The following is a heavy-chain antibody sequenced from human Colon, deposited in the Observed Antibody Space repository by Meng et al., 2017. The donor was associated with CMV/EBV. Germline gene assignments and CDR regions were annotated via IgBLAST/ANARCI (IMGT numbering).Heavy chain of an antibody. V-gene: IGHV4-30-2*01. CDR2: IHHNGST. CDR3: ARGGQLWFDY. Sequence: CAVSDGSICRGGSSCNWIRQPPGKGLAWLGYIHHNGSTAYKTSLKIRVTISVDGSKNQFSLKLSSVTAADTAVYYCARGGQLWFDYWGQGTLVTVSS. CDR1: DGSICRGGSS. D-gene: IGHD3-10*01. J-gene: IGHJ4*02.